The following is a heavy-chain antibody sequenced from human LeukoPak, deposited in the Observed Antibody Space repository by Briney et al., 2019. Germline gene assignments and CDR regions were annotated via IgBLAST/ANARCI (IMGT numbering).Heavy chain of an antibody. D-gene: IGHD5-18*01. CDR1: GGTFSSYA. V-gene: IGHV1-69*13. Sequence: SVKVSCKASGGTFSSYAISWVRQAPGQGLEWMGGIIPIFGTANYAQKFQGRVTITADESTSTAYMELSSLRSVDTAVYYCARGNADTAMPGVFDYWGQGTLVTVTS. J-gene: IGHJ4*02. CDR2: IIPIFGTA. CDR3: ARGNADTAMPGVFDY.